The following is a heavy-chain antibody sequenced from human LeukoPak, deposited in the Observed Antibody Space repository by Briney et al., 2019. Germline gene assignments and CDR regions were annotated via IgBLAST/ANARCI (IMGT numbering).Heavy chain of an antibody. CDR2: ISPSGDYT. CDR3: ARDNSGWSVDY. J-gene: IGHJ4*02. Sequence: ASVTVSCTASGYTFSSYYMHWVRQAPGQGLEWMGIISPSGDYTRYAQKLQGRVSMTLDTSTSTVYMELNSLESEDTAMYYCARDNSGWSVDYWGQGTLVTVTS. D-gene: IGHD6-19*01. V-gene: IGHV1-46*04. CDR1: GYTFSSYY.